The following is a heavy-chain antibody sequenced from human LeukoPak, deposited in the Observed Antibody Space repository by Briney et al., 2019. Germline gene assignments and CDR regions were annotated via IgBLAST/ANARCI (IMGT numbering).Heavy chain of an antibody. CDR3: ARGLGSGDYVANAFDF. V-gene: IGHV3-21*01. D-gene: IGHD4-17*01. Sequence: GGSLRLSCAASGFTFSSYAMKWVRQAPGKGLEWVSAISRTSAYIYYSDSVKGRFTISRDNAKNSVYLQIDSLRAEDTAVYYCARGLGSGDYVANAFDFWGRGTTVSVS. CDR1: GFTFSSYA. CDR2: ISRTSAYI. J-gene: IGHJ3*01.